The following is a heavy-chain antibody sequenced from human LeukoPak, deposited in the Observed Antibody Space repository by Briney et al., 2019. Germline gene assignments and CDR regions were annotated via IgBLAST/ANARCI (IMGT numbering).Heavy chain of an antibody. D-gene: IGHD3-22*01. J-gene: IGHJ4*02. Sequence: GGSLRLSCAASGFTFSSFAMNWVRQAPGKGLEWVGRIKSKTDGGTTDYAAPVKGRFTISRDDSKNTLYLQMNSLKTEDTAVYYCSTTYYYDSSEGYWGQGTLVTVSS. CDR3: STTYYYDSSEGY. CDR2: IKSKTDGGTT. CDR1: GFTFSSFA. V-gene: IGHV3-15*07.